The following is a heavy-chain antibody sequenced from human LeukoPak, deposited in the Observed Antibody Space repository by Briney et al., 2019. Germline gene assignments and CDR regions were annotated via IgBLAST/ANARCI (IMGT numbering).Heavy chain of an antibody. Sequence: GGSLRLSCEASGFTFSNYWMSWVRQAPGKGLEWVANIKQDGSEKYYVDSVEGRFTISRDNTKNSLYLQMNSLRAEDTAVYYCARDFFGSARFYRSDPSDYWGQGTLVSVSS. V-gene: IGHV3-7*01. CDR2: IKQDGSEK. J-gene: IGHJ4*02. CDR1: GFTFSNYW. CDR3: ARDFFGSARFYRSDPSDY. D-gene: IGHD3-10*01.